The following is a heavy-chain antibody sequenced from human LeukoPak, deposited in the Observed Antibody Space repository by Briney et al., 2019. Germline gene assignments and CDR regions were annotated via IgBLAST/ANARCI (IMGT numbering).Heavy chain of an antibody. J-gene: IGHJ4*02. V-gene: IGHV3-23*01. CDR2: ISGSGGST. Sequence: GGSLRLSCAASGFTFSSYAMSWVRQAPGKGLEWVSAISGSGGSTYYADSVKGRFTNSRDNSKNTLYLQMNSLRAEDTAVYYCAKRPRSDYQYYFDYWGQGTLVTVSS. CDR3: AKRPRSDYQYYFDY. CDR1: GFTFSSYA. D-gene: IGHD4-17*01.